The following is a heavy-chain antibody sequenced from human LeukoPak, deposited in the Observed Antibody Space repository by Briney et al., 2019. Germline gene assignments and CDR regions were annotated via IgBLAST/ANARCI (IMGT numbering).Heavy chain of an antibody. D-gene: IGHD6-13*01. Sequence: GGSPKLSCAASGITFSGSAMHWVRQASGKGPEWLVSIRSKADSYTTAYAASVKGRFIVSRDDSKNTAYLQMNSLKTEDTAVYYCRAAADLNDYWGQGTLVTVSS. CDR3: RAAADLNDY. CDR1: GITFSGSA. J-gene: IGHJ4*02. V-gene: IGHV3-73*01. CDR2: IRSKADSYTT.